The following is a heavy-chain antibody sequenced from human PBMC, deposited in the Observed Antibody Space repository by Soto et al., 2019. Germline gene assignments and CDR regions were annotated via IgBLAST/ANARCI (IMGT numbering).Heavy chain of an antibody. V-gene: IGHV3-23*01. J-gene: IGHJ4*02. Sequence: GGSLRLSCAASGFTFSSYAMSWVRQAPGKGLEWVSAISGSGGSTYYADSVKSRFTISRDNSKNTLYLQMNSLRAEDTAVYYCAKDMYYYDSSFDYWGQGTLVTVSS. CDR1: GFTFSSYA. CDR2: ISGSGGST. D-gene: IGHD3-22*01. CDR3: AKDMYYYDSSFDY.